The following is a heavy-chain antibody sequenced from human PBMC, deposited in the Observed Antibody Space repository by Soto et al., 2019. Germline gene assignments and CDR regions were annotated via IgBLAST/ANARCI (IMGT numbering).Heavy chain of an antibody. CDR2: ISSSSSYI. CDR1: GFTFSSYS. V-gene: IGHV3-21*01. Sequence: PGGFLRLSCAASGFTFSSYSMNWVRQAPGKGLEWVSSISSSSSYIYYADSVKGRFTISRDNAKNSLYLQMNSLRAEDTAVYYCARALYYYDSSGYYSPWGQGTLVTVSS. CDR3: ARALYYYDSSGYYSP. J-gene: IGHJ5*02. D-gene: IGHD3-22*01.